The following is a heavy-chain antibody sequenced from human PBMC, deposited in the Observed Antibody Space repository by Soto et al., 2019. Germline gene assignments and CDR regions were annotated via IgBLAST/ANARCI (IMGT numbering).Heavy chain of an antibody. J-gene: IGHJ5*02. V-gene: IGHV3-30*03. CDR2: ISKDGRNQ. CDR1: GFTFIAYG. CDR3: ARDYNVRPSNWFDP. Sequence: PGGSLRHSCASSGFTFIAYGLHWVRQAPGKGPEWVALISKDGRNQYYTDSVKGRFTISRDNSKNTVFLQMNSLRVEDTAVYYCARDYNVRPSNWFDPSGQGTLVTV. D-gene: IGHD3-10*02.